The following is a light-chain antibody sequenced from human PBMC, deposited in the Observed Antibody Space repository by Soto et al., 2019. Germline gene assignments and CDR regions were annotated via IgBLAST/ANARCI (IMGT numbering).Light chain of an antibody. Sequence: IVLTQSPGTLSLSPGERGALSCRASQFVSTNLAWYQQRPGQAPRLLIYGASTRAIGVPARFSGSGSATEFTLTISSLQSEDFAVYYCQQYNDRPRTFGQGTKVDIK. CDR2: GAS. J-gene: IGKJ1*01. V-gene: IGKV3-15*01. CDR1: QFVSTN. CDR3: QQYNDRPRT.